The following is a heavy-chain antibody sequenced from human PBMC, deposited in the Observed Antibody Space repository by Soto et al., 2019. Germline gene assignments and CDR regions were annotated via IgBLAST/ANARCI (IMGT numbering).Heavy chain of an antibody. V-gene: IGHV3-30-3*01. CDR2: ISYDGSNK. D-gene: IGHD7-27*01. J-gene: IGHJ4*02. CDR3: AINLGGPNWANFDY. Sequence: GGSLRLSCAASGFTFSSYAMHWVRQAPGKGLEWVAVISYDGSNKYYADSVKGRFTISRDNSKNTLYLQMNSLRAEDTAVYYCAINLGGPNWANFDYWGQGTLVTVSS. CDR1: GFTFSSYA.